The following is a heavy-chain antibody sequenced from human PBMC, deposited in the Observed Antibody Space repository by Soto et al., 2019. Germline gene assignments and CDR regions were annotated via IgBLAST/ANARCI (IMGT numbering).Heavy chain of an antibody. CDR1: GCGFGRFA. D-gene: IGHD4-17*01. CDR2: FSYDGSNT. V-gene: IGHV3-30*04. CDR3: ARDQSTTAITSTYFDP. J-gene: IGHJ5*02. Sequence: LRFSCVGSGCGFGRFAMDWVRQDLGKGVVWGAVFSYDGSNTYYRDSVKGRFTISRDTSANTLSLELNSLRPEDTAVYYCARDQSTTAITSTYFDPWGQGTLVTVSS.